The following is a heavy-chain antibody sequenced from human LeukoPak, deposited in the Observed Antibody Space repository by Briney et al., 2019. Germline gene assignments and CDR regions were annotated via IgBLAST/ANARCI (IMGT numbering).Heavy chain of an antibody. V-gene: IGHV4-38-2*01. CDR2: IYHSGST. CDR1: GYSISSGYY. CDR3: ARHPVVVPAPDY. D-gene: IGHD2-2*01. J-gene: IGHJ4*02. Sequence: PSETLSLTCAVSGYSISSGYYWGWIRPPPGKGLEWIGSIYHSGSTYYHPSLKSRVTISVDTSKNQFSLKLSSVTAADTAVYYCARHPVVVPAPDYWGQGTLVTVSP.